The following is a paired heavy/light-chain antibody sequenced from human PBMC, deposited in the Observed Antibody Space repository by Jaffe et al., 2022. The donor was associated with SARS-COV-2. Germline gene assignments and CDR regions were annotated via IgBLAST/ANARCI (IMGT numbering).Heavy chain of an antibody. J-gene: IGHJ4*02. Sequence: QAQLRESGPGLVKPSQTLSLTCTVSRGSINSDGFYWNWIRQRPGRGLEWIGYISYSGSTFYNPSLRSRVAISFDTSENQFSLKMTSVTAADTAVYFCASAPPVTAIWGPHFDSWGRGTLVSVSS. CDR2: ISYSGST. CDR1: RGSINSDGFY. CDR3: ASAPPVTAIWGPHFDS. V-gene: IGHV4-31*03. D-gene: IGHD2-21*02.
Light chain of an antibody. V-gene: IGLV3-21*02. J-gene: IGLJ3*02. CDR2: DDS. CDR3: QVWDRNIGV. Sequence: SYVLTQPPSVSVAPGQTARITCGGDNIGGKSVHWYLKKSGQAPVLVVYDDSDRPSGIPERFSGSNSGSAATLTISRVEAGDEADYYCQVWDRNIGVFGGGTKLSVL. CDR1: NIGGKS.